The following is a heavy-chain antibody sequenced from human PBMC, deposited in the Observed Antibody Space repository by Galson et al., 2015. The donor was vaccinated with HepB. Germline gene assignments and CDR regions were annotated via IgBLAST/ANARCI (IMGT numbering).Heavy chain of an antibody. D-gene: IGHD3-16*01. CDR1: GGSISSSSYY. CDR2: INYRGST. V-gene: IGHV4-39*07. CDR3: ARDGSAFAGGGGMDV. Sequence: ATLSLTCTVSGGSISSSSYYWGWIRQPPGKGLEWIGSINYRGSTYYNPSLKSRATILVDRSNNQFSLKLSSVTAADTAVYYCARDGSAFAGGGGMDVWGQGTTVTVSS. J-gene: IGHJ6*02.